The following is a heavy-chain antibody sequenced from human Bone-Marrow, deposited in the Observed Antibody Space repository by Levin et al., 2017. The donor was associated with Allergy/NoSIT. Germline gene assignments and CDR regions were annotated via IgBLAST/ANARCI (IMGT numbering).Heavy chain of an antibody. V-gene: IGHV5-51*01. CDR2: IYPGDSDT. D-gene: IGHD6-19*01. Sequence: HGESLKISCKGSGYSFTSYWIGWVRQMPGKGLEWMGIIYPGDSDTRYSPSFQGQVTISADKSISTAYLQWSSLKASDTAMYYCARLRIASSGWGDAFDIWGQGTMVTVSS. J-gene: IGHJ3*02. CDR3: ARLRIASSGWGDAFDI. CDR1: GYSFTSYW.